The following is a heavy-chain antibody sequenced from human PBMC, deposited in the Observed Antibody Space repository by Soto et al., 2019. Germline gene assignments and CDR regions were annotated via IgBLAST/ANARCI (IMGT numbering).Heavy chain of an antibody. CDR2: IYYSGST. CDR1: GGSISSSSYY. D-gene: IGHD3-3*01. CDR3: AITARGLKYYYYYYYMDV. Sequence: SETLSLTCTVSGGSISSSSYYWGWIRQPPGKGLEWIGSIYYSGSTYYNPSLKSRVTISVDTSKNQFSLKLSSVTAADTAVYYCAITARGLKYYYYYYYMDVWGKGTTVTVSS. V-gene: IGHV4-39*01. J-gene: IGHJ6*03.